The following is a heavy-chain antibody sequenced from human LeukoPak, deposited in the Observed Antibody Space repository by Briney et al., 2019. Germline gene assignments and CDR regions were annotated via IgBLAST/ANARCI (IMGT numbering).Heavy chain of an antibody. CDR3: ARIAVAGTLIDY. Sequence: GGSLRLSCAASGFTFSSYSMNWVRQAPGKGLEWVSSISSSGSNIYYADSVKGRSTISRDNAKNSLYLQMNSLRAEDTAVYYCARIAVAGTLIDYWGQGTLVTVSS. J-gene: IGHJ4*02. CDR2: ISSSGSNI. CDR1: GFTFSSYS. D-gene: IGHD6-19*01. V-gene: IGHV3-21*01.